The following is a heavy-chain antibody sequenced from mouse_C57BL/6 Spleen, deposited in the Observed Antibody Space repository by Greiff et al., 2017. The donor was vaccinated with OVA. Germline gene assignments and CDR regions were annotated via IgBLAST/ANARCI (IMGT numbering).Heavy chain of an antibody. V-gene: IGHV1-26*01. CDR3: ARPPFDY. Sequence: EVKLQQSGPELVKPGASVKISCKASGYTFTDYYMNWVKQSHGKSLEWIGDINPNNGGTSYNQKFKGKATLTVDQSSSTSYMELRSLTSEDSAVYYCARPPFDYWGQGTTLTVSS. CDR2: INPNNGGT. J-gene: IGHJ2*01. CDR1: GYTFTDYY.